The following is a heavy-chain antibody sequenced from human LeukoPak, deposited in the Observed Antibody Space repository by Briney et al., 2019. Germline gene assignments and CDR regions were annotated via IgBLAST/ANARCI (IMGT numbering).Heavy chain of an antibody. J-gene: IGHJ3*02. Sequence: PGGSLRLSCAASGFTFSSYWMHWVRQAPGKGLVWVSRINTDGSSTSYADSVKGRFTISRDNAKNTLYLQMNSLRAEDTAVYYCARDPYNHNDINNFGAFDIWGQGTMVAVSS. CDR1: GFTFSSYW. CDR3: ARDPYNHNDINNFGAFDI. V-gene: IGHV3-74*01. D-gene: IGHD1-14*01. CDR2: INTDGSST.